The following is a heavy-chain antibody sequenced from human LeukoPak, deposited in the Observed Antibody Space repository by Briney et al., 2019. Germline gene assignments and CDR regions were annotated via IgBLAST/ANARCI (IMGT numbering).Heavy chain of an antibody. D-gene: IGHD6-13*01. CDR3: ARGGSWYRFDS. J-gene: IGHJ4*02. CDR2: IYYSGST. V-gene: IGHV4-61*01. CDR1: GGSVSSGSYY. Sequence: NPSETLSLTCTVSGGSVSSGSYYWSWIRQPPGMRLEWIGYIYYSGSTNYNPSLKSRVTILVDTSKNQFSLKLSSVTAADTAVYYCARGGSWYRFDSWGQGTLVTVSS.